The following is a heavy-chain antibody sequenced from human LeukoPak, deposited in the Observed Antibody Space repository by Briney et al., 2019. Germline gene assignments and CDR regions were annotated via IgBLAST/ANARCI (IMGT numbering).Heavy chain of an antibody. CDR3: ARLGGRKDY. CDR2: IYTSGST. D-gene: IGHD1-14*01. V-gene: IGHV4-4*09. Sequence: PSETLSLTCTVSGGSISSYYWSWIRQPPGKGLEWIGYIYTSGSTNYNPSLKSRVTISVDTSKNQFSLKLSSVTAADTAVYYCARLGGRKDYWGQGTLVTVSS. J-gene: IGHJ4*02. CDR1: GGSISSYY.